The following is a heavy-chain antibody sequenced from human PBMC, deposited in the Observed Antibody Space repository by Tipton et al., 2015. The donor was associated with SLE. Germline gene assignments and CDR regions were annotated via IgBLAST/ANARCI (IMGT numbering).Heavy chain of an antibody. V-gene: IGHV4-59*01. CDR2: IYNSEST. Sequence: TLSLTCTVSGGSMNSYYWSWIRQPPGKGLEWIGCIYNSESTNHNPSLRSRVTIPVDTSKNQFSLRLSSVTAADTAVYYCARGSYVTVSGRGGYYNLDVWGQGTTVTVSS. CDR1: GGSMNSYY. D-gene: IGHD3-16*01. J-gene: IGHJ6*02. CDR3: ARGSYVTVSGRGGYYNLDV.